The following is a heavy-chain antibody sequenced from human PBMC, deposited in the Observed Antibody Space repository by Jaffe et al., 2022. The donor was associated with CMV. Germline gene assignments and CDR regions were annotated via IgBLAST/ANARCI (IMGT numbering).Heavy chain of an antibody. CDR3: ARATNGDSSGFFVS. V-gene: IGHV3-33*02. Sequence: QGQLVESGGGVVQPGTSLRLSCAASGFGISAFGMHWVRQPPGKGLEWVAVVWYDGRTKYYADSARGRFTISRDNSRNTIFLEMSSLRADDTATYFCARATNGDSSGFFVSWGQGTLVSVSS. J-gene: IGHJ1*01. CDR2: VWYDGRTK. D-gene: IGHD3-22*01. CDR1: GFGISAFG.